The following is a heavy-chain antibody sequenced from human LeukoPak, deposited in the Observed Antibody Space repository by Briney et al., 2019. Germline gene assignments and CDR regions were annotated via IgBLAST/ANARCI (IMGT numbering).Heavy chain of an antibody. J-gene: IGHJ4*02. CDR1: GGSISSYY. D-gene: IGHD3-10*01. Sequence: SETLSLTCTVSGGSISSYYWSWIRQPPGKGLEWIGYIYHSGSTYYNPSLKSRVTISVDTSKNQFSLKLSSVTAADTAVYYCARFSGGITMVRGVINNFDYWGQGTLVTVSS. V-gene: IGHV4-59*01. CDR2: IYHSGST. CDR3: ARFSGGITMVRGVINNFDY.